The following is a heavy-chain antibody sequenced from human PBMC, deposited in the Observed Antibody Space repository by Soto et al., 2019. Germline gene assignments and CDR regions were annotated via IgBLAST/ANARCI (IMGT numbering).Heavy chain of an antibody. D-gene: IGHD4-17*01. CDR2: ISSNSDTI. J-gene: IGHJ4*02. CDR3: AKDMKWGGMTTIHYFDS. CDR1: GFTFSSYA. Sequence: PGGSLRLSCAASGFTFSSYAMHWVRQAPGKGLERVSGISSNSDTIDYADSVKGRFTISRDNAKNSLFLQMNSLRPEDTALYYCAKDMKWGGMTTIHYFDSWGQGTLVTVSS. V-gene: IGHV3-9*01.